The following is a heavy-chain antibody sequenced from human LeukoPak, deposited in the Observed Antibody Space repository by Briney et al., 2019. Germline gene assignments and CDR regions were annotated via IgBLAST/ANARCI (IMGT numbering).Heavy chain of an antibody. Sequence: PGGSLRLSCAASGFTFSSYAMSWVRQAPGKGLEWVSAISGSGGSTYYADSVKGRFTISRDNSKNTLYLQMNSLRAEDTAVYYCAKFTIFGVVTFYYFDDRGQGTLVTVSS. J-gene: IGHJ4*02. CDR2: ISGSGGST. D-gene: IGHD3-3*01. V-gene: IGHV3-23*01. CDR3: AKFTIFGVVTFYYFDD. CDR1: GFTFSSYA.